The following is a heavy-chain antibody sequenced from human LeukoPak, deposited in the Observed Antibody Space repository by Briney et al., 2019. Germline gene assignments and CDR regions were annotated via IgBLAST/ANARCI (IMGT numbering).Heavy chain of an antibody. CDR1: GYTFTGYY. D-gene: IGHD3-3*01. J-gene: IGHJ6*02. CDR3: ARLMRYYDFWSGDYYGMDV. V-gene: IGHV1-2*02. CDR2: INPNSGGT. Sequence: ASVKVSCKASGYTFTGYYMHWVRQAPGQGLEWMGWINPNSGGTNYAQKFPGRVTMTRDTSISTAYIELSRLRSDDTAVYYCARLMRYYDFWSGDYYGMDVWGQGTTVTVSS.